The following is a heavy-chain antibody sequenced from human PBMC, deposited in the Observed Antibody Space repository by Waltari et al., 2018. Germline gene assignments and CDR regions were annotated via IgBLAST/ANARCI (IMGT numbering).Heavy chain of an antibody. V-gene: IGHV1-18*01. Sequence: QVQLVQSGAEVKKPGASVKVSCKASGYTFTSYGISWVRQAPGQGLEWMGWISAYNGNTNYAQKLQGRVTMTTDTSTSTAYMELRSLRSDDTAVYYCARDVIDYVWGSYLDAFDIWGQGTMVTVSP. D-gene: IGHD3-16*01. CDR2: ISAYNGNT. J-gene: IGHJ3*02. CDR1: GYTFTSYG. CDR3: ARDVIDYVWGSYLDAFDI.